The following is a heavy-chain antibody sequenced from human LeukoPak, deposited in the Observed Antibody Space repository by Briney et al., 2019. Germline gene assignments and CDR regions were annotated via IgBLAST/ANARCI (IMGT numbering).Heavy chain of an antibody. CDR2: ISYDGSNK. D-gene: IGHD6-19*01. Sequence: GGSLRLSCAASGFTFSNAWMSWVRQAPGKGLEWVAVISYDGSNKYYADSVKGRFTISRDNSKNTLYLQMNSLRAEDTAVYYCARESDSSGWYGLDYWGQGTLVTVSS. CDR1: GFTFSNAW. V-gene: IGHV3-30-3*01. J-gene: IGHJ4*02. CDR3: ARESDSSGWYGLDY.